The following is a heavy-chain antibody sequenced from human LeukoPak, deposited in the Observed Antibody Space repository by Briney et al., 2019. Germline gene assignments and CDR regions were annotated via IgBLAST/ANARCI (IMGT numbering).Heavy chain of an antibody. CDR2: INPSGGST. Sequence: ASVKVSCKASGYTFTSYYMHWVRQAPGQGLEWMGIINPSGGSTSYAQKFQGRVTMTRDMSTSTVYMELSRLRSDDTAVYYCARDMGDWLFTVYYYMDVWGKGTTVTVSS. CDR1: GYTFTSYY. CDR3: ARDMGDWLFTVYYYMDV. J-gene: IGHJ6*03. V-gene: IGHV1-46*01. D-gene: IGHD3-9*01.